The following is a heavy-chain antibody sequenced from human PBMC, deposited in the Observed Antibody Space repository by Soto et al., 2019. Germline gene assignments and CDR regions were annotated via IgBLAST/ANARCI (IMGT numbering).Heavy chain of an antibody. D-gene: IGHD2-2*01. Sequence: GGSLRLSCAASGFTFSNAWMNWVRQAPGKGLEWVGRIKSKTDGGTTDYAAPVKGRFTISRDDSKNTLYLQMNSLKTEDTAVYYCTTDQKYQLSLPGYYYYYGMDVWGQGTTVTVSS. J-gene: IGHJ6*02. CDR1: GFTFSNAW. CDR2: IKSKTDGGTT. CDR3: TTDQKYQLSLPGYYYYYGMDV. V-gene: IGHV3-15*07.